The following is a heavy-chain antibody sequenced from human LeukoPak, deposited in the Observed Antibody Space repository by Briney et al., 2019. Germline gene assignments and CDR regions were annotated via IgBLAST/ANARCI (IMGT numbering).Heavy chain of an antibody. CDR3: ARSYDILTGYSFDS. CDR2: IYYSGST. D-gene: IGHD3-9*01. CDR1: GGSISSGGFY. Sequence: TPSETLSLTCTVSGGSISSGGFYWNWTRQHPGKGLEWFGYIYYSGSTYYNPSLKSRVTISVDTSKNQFSLKLSSVTAADTAVYYCARSYDILTGYSFDSWGQGTLVTVSS. V-gene: IGHV4-31*03. J-gene: IGHJ4*02.